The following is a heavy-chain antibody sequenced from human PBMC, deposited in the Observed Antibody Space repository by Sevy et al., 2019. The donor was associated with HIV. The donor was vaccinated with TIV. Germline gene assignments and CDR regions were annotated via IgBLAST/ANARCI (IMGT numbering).Heavy chain of an antibody. CDR3: AREGGGIRVWTPGIY. D-gene: IGHD3-16*01. CDR1: GFRFSTHA. J-gene: IGHJ4*02. Sequence: GGSLRLSCAASGFRFSTHAMHWVRQAPGKGLDWVALISYDGSAKYYADSVKGRFTVSRDDSKNTLYLQMKSLRPEDSAVYYSAREGGGIRVWTPGIYWGQGTQVTDSS. CDR2: ISYDGSAK. V-gene: IGHV3-30-3*01.